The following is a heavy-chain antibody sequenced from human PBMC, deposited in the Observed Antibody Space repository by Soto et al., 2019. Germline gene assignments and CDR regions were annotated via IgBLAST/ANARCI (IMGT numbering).Heavy chain of an antibody. D-gene: IGHD3-22*01. CDR2: MNPNRGNT. CDR1: GYTFTSYD. Sequence: ASVKVSCKASGYTFTSYDINWVRQATGQGLEGMGWMNPNRGNTGYAQKFQGRVTMTRNTSISTAYMELSSLRSEDTAVYYCARVDYDSSGYYYAPGMDVWGQGTTVTVSS. J-gene: IGHJ6*01. V-gene: IGHV1-8*01. CDR3: ARVDYDSSGYYYAPGMDV.